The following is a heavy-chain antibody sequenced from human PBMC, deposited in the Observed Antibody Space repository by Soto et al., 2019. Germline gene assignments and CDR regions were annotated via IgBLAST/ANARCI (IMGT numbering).Heavy chain of an antibody. CDR1: GFTFSSYA. J-gene: IGHJ5*02. D-gene: IGHD1-26*01. CDR2: ISYDGSNK. V-gene: IGHV3-30-3*01. CDR3: ARVDRGSNGNWFHP. Sequence: QVQLVESGGGVVQPGRSLRLSCAASGFTFSSYAMHWVRQAPGKGLEWVAVISYDGSNKYYADSVKGRFTISRDNSKNTLYLQMNSLRAEDTAVYYCARVDRGSNGNWFHPWGQGTLVTVSS.